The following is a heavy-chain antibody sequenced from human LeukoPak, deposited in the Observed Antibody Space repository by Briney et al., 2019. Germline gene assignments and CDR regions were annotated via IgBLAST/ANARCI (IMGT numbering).Heavy chain of an antibody. CDR3: ERPPDCGGDCYTFFDY. D-gene: IGHD2-21*01. J-gene: IGHJ4*02. CDR1: GFSLSTSGVG. Sequence: SGPTLVNPTQTLTLTCTFSGFSLSTSGVGVGWIRQPPGKALEWLALIYWDDDKRYSPSLKSRLTITKDTSKNQVVLTMTNMDPVDTATYYCERPPDCGGDCYTFFDYWGQGTLVTVSS. V-gene: IGHV2-5*02. CDR2: IYWDDDK.